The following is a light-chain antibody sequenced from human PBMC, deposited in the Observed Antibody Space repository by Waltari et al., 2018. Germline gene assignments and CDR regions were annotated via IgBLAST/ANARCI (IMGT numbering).Light chain of an antibody. CDR3: QQYDNLPP. Sequence: DIQMTQSPSSLSASVGDRVTITCQASQDISNYLNWYQQKPGKAPKLLIYDASKLETGVPSRFSGSGSGTDFTFTISSLQPEDIATYYCQQYDNLPPFGQGTRLEIK. J-gene: IGKJ5*01. CDR1: QDISNY. V-gene: IGKV1-33*01. CDR2: DAS.